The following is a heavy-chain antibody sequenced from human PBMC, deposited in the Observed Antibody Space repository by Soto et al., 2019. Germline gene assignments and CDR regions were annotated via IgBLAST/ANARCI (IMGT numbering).Heavy chain of an antibody. CDR3: AKVVVPPSSGYYFDY. Sequence: EVQLLESGGGLVQPGGSLRLSCEASGFTFSAYAMSWVRQAPGKGLEWVSALTDNGGGTYYADSVKGRFTVARDNFKITLYLVMYSLRVEDTAIYYCAKVVVPPSSGYYFDYWVQGALVTVSS. CDR2: LTDNGGGT. CDR1: GFTFSAYA. D-gene: IGHD3-22*01. J-gene: IGHJ4*02. V-gene: IGHV3-23*01.